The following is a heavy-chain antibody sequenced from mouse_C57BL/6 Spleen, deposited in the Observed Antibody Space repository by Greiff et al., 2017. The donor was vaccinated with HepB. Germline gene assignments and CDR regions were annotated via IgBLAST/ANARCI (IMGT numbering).Heavy chain of an antibody. J-gene: IGHJ3*01. CDR3: ARDQNDGYPWFAY. Sequence: EVKLLESGPGLVKPSQSLSLTCSVTGYSITSGYYWNWIRQFPGNKLEWMGYISYDGSNNYNPSLKNRISITRDTSKNQFFLKLNSVTTEDTATYYCARDQNDGYPWFAYWGQGTLVTVSA. CDR2: ISYDGSN. CDR1: GYSITSGYY. D-gene: IGHD2-3*01. V-gene: IGHV3-6*01.